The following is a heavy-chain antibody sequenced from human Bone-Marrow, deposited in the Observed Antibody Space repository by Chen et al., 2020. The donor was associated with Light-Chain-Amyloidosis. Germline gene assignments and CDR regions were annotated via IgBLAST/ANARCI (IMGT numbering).Heavy chain of an antibody. CDR2: INSYGGSI. D-gene: IGHD3-10*01. V-gene: IGHV3-74*01. Sequence: EVQLVESGGGSTQPGGSLRLSCAASGFTFNDYWFHWVRQVPGKGLVWVARINSYGGSITYSDSVKGRFTISRDNAKNTVYLQMNSLRAEDTAVYYCARSGNYGRYYYFGMDVWGQGTTVTVSS. CDR1: GFTFNDYW. CDR3: ARSGNYGRYYYFGMDV. J-gene: IGHJ6*02.